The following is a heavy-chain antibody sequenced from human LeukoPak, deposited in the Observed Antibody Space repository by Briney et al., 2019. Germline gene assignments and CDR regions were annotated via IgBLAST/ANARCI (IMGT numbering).Heavy chain of an antibody. CDR1: GGSISNCYYF. J-gene: IGHJ5*02. D-gene: IGHD3/OR15-3a*01. Sequence: SETLSLTCTVSGGSISNCYYFWGWIRQPPGKGLEGVGIEHYTGKTYYNPSRRSHVTLFLDTPNNQFSLKLSSVTAADAAVYYCARRASGLNWFDPWGQGTLVTVSS. V-gene: IGHV4-39*01. CDR3: ARRASGLNWFDP. CDR2: EHYTGKT.